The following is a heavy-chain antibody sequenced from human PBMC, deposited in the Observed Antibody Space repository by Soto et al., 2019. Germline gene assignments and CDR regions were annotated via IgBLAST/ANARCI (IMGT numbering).Heavy chain of an antibody. D-gene: IGHD1-26*01. V-gene: IGHV1-46*01. J-gene: IGHJ5*02. CDR3: ARSSGGNFGIIIEGTNWFAP. Sequence: QLVQSGGEVNKLGASVKVACRALRDTLTSNYINWVRQAPGQGLEWMEVFKPHGGSTAYEKKLEGKVTLTRDTSGSTVYMEVSSLTSEDTAMYYCARSSGGNFGIIIEGTNWFAPWGQGTLVTVSS. CDR2: FKPHGGST. CDR1: RDTLTSNY.